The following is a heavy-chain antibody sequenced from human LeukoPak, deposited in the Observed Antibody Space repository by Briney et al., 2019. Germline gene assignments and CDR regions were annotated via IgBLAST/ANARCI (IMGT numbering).Heavy chain of an antibody. D-gene: IGHD5-24*01. Sequence: ASVKVSCKASGYTFTTYAMHWVRQAPGQGLEWMGWITPSGGTNYPQKFQGRVAIARDTSITTAYMDLSRLTSDDTAVYYCARDRYGDGFAHFDYWGQGALVTVSS. CDR3: ARDRYGDGFAHFDY. CDR2: ITPSGGT. J-gene: IGHJ4*02. CDR1: GYTFTTYA. V-gene: IGHV1-2*02.